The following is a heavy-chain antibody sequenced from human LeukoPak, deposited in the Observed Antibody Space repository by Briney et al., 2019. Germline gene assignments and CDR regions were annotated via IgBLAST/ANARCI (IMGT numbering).Heavy chain of an antibody. D-gene: IGHD1-26*01. J-gene: IGHJ6*03. CDR2: IRSKAYGGTT. V-gene: IGHV3-49*03. CDR1: GFTFGDYA. Sequence: GGSLRLSCTASGFTFGDYAMSWFRQAPGKGLEWVGFIRSKAYGGTTEYAASVKGRFTISRDDSKSIACLQMNSLKAEDTAVYYCTRVGANYYYYYMDVWGKGTTVTVSS. CDR3: TRVGANYYYYYMDV.